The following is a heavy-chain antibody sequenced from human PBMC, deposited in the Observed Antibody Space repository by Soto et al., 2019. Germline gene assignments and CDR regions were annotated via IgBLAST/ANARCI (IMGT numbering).Heavy chain of an antibody. D-gene: IGHD3-3*01. CDR2: VYWDDDK. J-gene: IGHJ5*02. Sequence: PTLVNPTQTLTLTCSFSGFSLSTSGVAAGWIRQRPGKGLEWLALVYWDDDKRYSPSLRDRLNITKDTSNTKFVLTMTNMDPADTATYYCAHSQPYRIFGVAIGAHWFDRLGEGIMITVSS. V-gene: IGHV2-5*02. CDR3: AHSQPYRIFGVAIGAHWFDR. CDR1: GFSLSTSGVA.